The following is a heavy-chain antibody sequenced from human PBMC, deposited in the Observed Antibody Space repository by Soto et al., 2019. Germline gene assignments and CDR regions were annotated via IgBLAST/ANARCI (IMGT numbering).Heavy chain of an antibody. V-gene: IGHV3-9*01. J-gene: IGHJ4*02. Sequence: EVHLVASGGGLVQPGRSLRLSCAASGFRFDDYAIHWVRQAPGKGLDWVAAIGWDGGNIAYADSVKGRFTISRDNARNSLYLQMDSLRVADTAFYFCARVMAAYNWNYPFDHWGQGTLVTVSS. CDR2: IGWDGGNI. CDR1: GFRFDDYA. D-gene: IGHD1-7*01. CDR3: ARVMAAYNWNYPFDH.